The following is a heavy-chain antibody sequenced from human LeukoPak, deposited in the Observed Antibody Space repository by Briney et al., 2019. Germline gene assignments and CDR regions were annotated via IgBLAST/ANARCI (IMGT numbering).Heavy chain of an antibody. CDR1: GFTFSDYW. V-gene: IGHV3-7*04. CDR2: IKQDGSEK. Sequence: GRSLRLSCATSGFTFSDYWMSWVRQAPGKGLEWVANIKQDGSEKSYVDSVRGRFTISRDNAKNSLFLQMNSLRAEDTAVYYCARWGYTSGSYYLDYWGQGTLVTVSS. J-gene: IGHJ4*02. D-gene: IGHD6-19*01. CDR3: ARWGYTSGSYYLDY.